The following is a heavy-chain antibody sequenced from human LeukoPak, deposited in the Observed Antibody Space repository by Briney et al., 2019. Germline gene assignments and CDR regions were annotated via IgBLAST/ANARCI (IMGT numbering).Heavy chain of an antibody. V-gene: IGHV4-59*01. D-gene: IGHD3-3*01. J-gene: IGHJ4*02. CDR2: IYYSGST. Sequence: SETLSLTCTVSGGSISSYYWSWIRQPPGKGLEWIGYIYYSGSTNYNPSLKSRVTISVDTSKNQFSLKLSSVTAADTAVYYCARVGARSITIFGVVTPGGFDYWGQGTLVTVSS. CDR1: GGSISSYY. CDR3: ARVGARSITIFGVVTPGGFDY.